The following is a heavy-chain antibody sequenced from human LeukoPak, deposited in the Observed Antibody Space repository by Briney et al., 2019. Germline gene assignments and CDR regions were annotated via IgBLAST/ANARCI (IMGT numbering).Heavy chain of an antibody. D-gene: IGHD3-22*01. CDR1: GYTFTSYD. J-gene: IGHJ4*02. CDR3: ARMKDYYDSSGYYYAMAY. Sequence: ASVKVSCKASGYTFTSYDINWVRQATGQGLEWMGWMNPNSGNTGYAQKFQGRVTMTRNTSISTAYMELSSLRSEDTAVYYCARMKDYYDSSGYYYAMAYWGQGTLATVSS. V-gene: IGHV1-8*01. CDR2: MNPNSGNT.